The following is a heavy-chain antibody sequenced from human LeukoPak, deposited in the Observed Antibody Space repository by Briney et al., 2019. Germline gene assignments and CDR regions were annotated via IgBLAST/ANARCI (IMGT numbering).Heavy chain of an antibody. CDR2: ISGSGGST. Sequence: GGSLRLSCAASGFTFSSYAMSWVRQAPGKGLEWVSAISGSGGSTYYADSVKGRFTISRGNSKNTLYLQMNSLRAEDTAVYYCAKDSIYDILTGYYRLGPLDYWGQGTLVTVSS. J-gene: IGHJ4*02. CDR1: GFTFSSYA. V-gene: IGHV3-23*01. D-gene: IGHD3-9*01. CDR3: AKDSIYDILTGYYRLGPLDY.